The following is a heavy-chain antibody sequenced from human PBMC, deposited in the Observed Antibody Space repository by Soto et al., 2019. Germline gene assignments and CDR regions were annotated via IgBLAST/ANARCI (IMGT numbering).Heavy chain of an antibody. V-gene: IGHV1-69*01. Sequence: QVQLVQSGAEVKKPWSSVKVSCKASGGTFSSYAISWVRQAPGQGLEWMGGIIPISGTANYAQKCQGRVTITADESTGTAYMELSRLRSEDTAVYYCARSQGSSASLEIYYYYYYGMDVWGKGTTVTVSS. J-gene: IGHJ6*04. CDR2: IIPISGTA. D-gene: IGHD2-2*01. CDR1: GGTFSSYA. CDR3: ARSQGSSASLEIYYYYYYGMDV.